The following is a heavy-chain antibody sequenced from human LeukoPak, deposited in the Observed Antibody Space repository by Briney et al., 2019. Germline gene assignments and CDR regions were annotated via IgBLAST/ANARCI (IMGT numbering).Heavy chain of an antibody. V-gene: IGHV3-53*04. CDR3: ARVDTVMAYYFDL. J-gene: IGHJ4*02. CDR1: GFTFSGSA. Sequence: GGSLRLSCAASGFTFSGSAMTWVRQAPGKGLEWVSTIYSGGTTYYADSVMGRFTISRHNSRNTLYLQMNSLRAEDTAVYYCARVDTVMAYYFDLWGQGTLVTVSS. CDR2: IYSGGTT. D-gene: IGHD5-18*01.